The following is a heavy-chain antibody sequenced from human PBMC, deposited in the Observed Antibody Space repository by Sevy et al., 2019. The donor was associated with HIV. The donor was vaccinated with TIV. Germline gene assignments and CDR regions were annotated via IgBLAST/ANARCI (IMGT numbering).Heavy chain of an antibody. J-gene: IGHJ4*02. CDR3: SRDLRLSGIYRSDY. V-gene: IGHV3-48*03. CDR1: GFSLNSYD. D-gene: IGHD1-26*01. Sequence: GGSLRLSCAASGFSLNSYDMNWVRRAPGKGLEWISYISGSGNTIYYADSVKGRFTISRDNAKKSLSLQMNSLRAEDTAVYYCSRDLRLSGIYRSDYWGQGSLVTVSS. CDR2: ISGSGNTI.